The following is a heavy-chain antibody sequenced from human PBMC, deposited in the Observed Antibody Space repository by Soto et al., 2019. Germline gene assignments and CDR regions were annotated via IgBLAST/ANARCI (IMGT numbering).Heavy chain of an antibody. V-gene: IGHV1-69*02. J-gene: IGHJ4*02. CDR2: IIPILGIA. Sequence: SVKVSCKASGGTFSTYTITWVRQAPGQGLEWMGRIIPILGIANYAQKFQGRVTITADKSTSTAYMELSSLRSEDTAVYYCARRGGSGSPFDYWGQGTLVTV. CDR1: GGTFSTYT. D-gene: IGHD1-26*01. CDR3: ARRGGSGSPFDY.